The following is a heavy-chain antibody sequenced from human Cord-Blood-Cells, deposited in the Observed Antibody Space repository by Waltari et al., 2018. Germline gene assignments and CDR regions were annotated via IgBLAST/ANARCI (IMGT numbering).Heavy chain of an antibody. V-gene: IGHV3-33*01. J-gene: IGHJ2*01. CDR1: GFPFSSYG. D-gene: IGHD4-4*01. Sequence: QVQLVESGGGVVQPGRSLRLSCAASGFPFSSYGMHWVRQAPGKGLEWVAVIWYDGSNKYYADSVKGRFTISRDNSKNTLYLQMNSLRAEDTAVYYCARPHSNYWYFDLWGRGTLVTVSS. CDR2: IWYDGSNK. CDR3: ARPHSNYWYFDL.